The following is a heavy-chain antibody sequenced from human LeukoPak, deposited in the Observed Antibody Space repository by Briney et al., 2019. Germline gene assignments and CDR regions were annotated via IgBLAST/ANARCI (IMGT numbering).Heavy chain of an antibody. CDR2: ISSSGSTI. J-gene: IGHJ4*02. CDR1: GFTFSRYE. CDR3: AKGTFDRVRGAPDY. Sequence: QPGGSLRLSCAASGFTFSRYEMNWVSQAPGKGLEWVSYISSSGSTIYYADSVKGRFTISRDNSKNTLYLQMNSLRAEDTAVYYCAKGTFDRVRGAPDYWGQGTLVTVSS. D-gene: IGHD3-10*01. V-gene: IGHV3-48*03.